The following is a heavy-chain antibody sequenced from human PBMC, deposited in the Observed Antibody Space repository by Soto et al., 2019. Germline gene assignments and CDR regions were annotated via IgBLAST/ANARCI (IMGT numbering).Heavy chain of an antibody. CDR3: ARVSSDYYDSSGFDY. J-gene: IGHJ4*02. CDR2: IYYSGST. V-gene: IGHV4-59*01. D-gene: IGHD3-22*01. CDR1: GGSISSYY. Sequence: SETLSLTCTVSGGSISSYYRSWIRQPPGKGLEWIGYIYYSGSTNYNPSLKSRVTISVDTSKNQFSLKLSSVTAADTAVYYCARVSSDYYDSSGFDYWGQGTLVTVSS.